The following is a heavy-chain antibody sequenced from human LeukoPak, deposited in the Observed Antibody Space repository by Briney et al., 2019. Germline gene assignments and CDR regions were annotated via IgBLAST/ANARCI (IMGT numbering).Heavy chain of an antibody. Sequence: SETLSLTCTVSGGSISNYYWSWIRQPPGKGLEWIGYIYTSGSTNYNPSLKSRVTISVDTSKNQFSLKLSSVTAADTAAYYCARRRGSYFGYWGQGALVTVSS. CDR3: ARRRGSYFGY. J-gene: IGHJ4*02. CDR2: IYTSGST. D-gene: IGHD3-10*01. V-gene: IGHV4-4*09. CDR1: GGSISNYY.